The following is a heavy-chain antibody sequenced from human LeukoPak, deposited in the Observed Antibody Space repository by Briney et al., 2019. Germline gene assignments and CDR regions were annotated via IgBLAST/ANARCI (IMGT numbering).Heavy chain of an antibody. J-gene: IGHJ4*02. D-gene: IGHD6-19*01. V-gene: IGHV1-18*01. CDR2: ISTDNGDT. Sequence: ASVKVSCKSSGYTFTTYGITWVRQAPGQGLEWMGWISTDNGDTNYAQKLQGRVTMTTDTSTSTAYMELRSLRSDDTAVYYCAITGYSSGWVGYFDYWGQGTLVTVSS. CDR1: GYTFTTYG. CDR3: AITGYSSGWVGYFDY.